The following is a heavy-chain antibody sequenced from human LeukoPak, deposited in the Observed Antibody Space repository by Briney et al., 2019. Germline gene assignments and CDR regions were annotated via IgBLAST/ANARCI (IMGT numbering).Heavy chain of an antibody. CDR3: AREVTRQGYNWFDP. CDR1: GGSISSYY. J-gene: IGHJ5*02. Sequence: SETLSLTCTVSGGSISSYYWSWIRQPAGKGLEWLGRIYSSGTANYIPSLKSRVTMSVDTSKKQFPLKLSSVTAADTAVYYCAREVTRQGYNWFDPWGQGTLVTVSS. D-gene: IGHD2-21*02. CDR2: IYSSGTA. V-gene: IGHV4-4*07.